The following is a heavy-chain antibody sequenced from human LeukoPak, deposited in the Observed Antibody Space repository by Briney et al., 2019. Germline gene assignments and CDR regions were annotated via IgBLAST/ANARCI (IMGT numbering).Heavy chain of an antibody. CDR3: ARRSIVGATAYFDY. D-gene: IGHD1-26*01. J-gene: IGHJ4*02. Sequence: GGSLRLSCAASGFTFSSYAMHWVRQAPGKGLEWVAVISYDGSNKYYADSVKGRFTISRDNSKNTLYLQMNSLRAEDTAVYYCARRSIVGATAYFDYWGQGTLVTVSS. V-gene: IGHV3-30*04. CDR1: GFTFSSYA. CDR2: ISYDGSNK.